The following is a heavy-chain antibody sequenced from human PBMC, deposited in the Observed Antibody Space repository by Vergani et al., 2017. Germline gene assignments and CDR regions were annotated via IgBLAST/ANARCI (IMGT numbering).Heavy chain of an antibody. D-gene: IGHD3-22*01. J-gene: IGHJ1*01. Sequence: EVQLVESGGVVVQPGGSLRLSCAASGFTFDDYTMHWVRQAPGKGLEWVSLISWDGGSTYYADSVKGRFTISRDNSKNSLYLQMNSLRTDDTALYYCAKDRRLRDSSGYYLQHWGQGTLVTVSS. CDR1: GFTFDDYT. V-gene: IGHV3-43*01. CDR3: AKDRRLRDSSGYYLQH. CDR2: ISWDGGST.